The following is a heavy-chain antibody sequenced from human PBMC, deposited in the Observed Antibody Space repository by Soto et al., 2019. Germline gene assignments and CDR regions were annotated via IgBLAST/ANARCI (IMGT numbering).Heavy chain of an antibody. CDR3: ARVGYYVSSGSPENDAFDI. J-gene: IGHJ3*02. V-gene: IGHV4-4*07. D-gene: IGHD3-22*01. CDR2: IYTSGST. Sequence: SETLSLTCTVSGGSISSYYWSWIRQPAGKGLEWIGRIYTSGSTNYNPSLKSRVTMSVDTSKTQFSLQLSSVTAADTAVYYCARVGYYVSSGSPENDAFDIWGQGTMVTVSS. CDR1: GGSISSYY.